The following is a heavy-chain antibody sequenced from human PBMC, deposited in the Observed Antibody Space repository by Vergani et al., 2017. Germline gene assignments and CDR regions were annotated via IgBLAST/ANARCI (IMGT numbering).Heavy chain of an antibody. CDR2: ISYDGTQK. CDR1: GFTSSNYG. Sequence: QVQLVESGGGVVQPGRSLRLSCVVSGFTSSNYGMHWVRQAPGKGLEWVAVISYDGTQKYYADSVKGRFTISRDNSKSTLYLQMNSLRTEDTAVYYCATKSCGTPGCQIGYFREWGQGTLVTVSS. CDR3: ATKSCGTPGCQIGYFRE. J-gene: IGHJ1*01. V-gene: IGHV3-30*03. D-gene: IGHD1-1*01.